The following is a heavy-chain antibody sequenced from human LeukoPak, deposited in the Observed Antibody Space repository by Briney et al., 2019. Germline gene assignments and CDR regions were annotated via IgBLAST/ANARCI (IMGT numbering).Heavy chain of an antibody. CDR3: ARDIVVVPAGRGFDY. CDR2: INPSSGSA. J-gene: IGHJ4*02. CDR1: GYTFTSYH. D-gene: IGHD2-2*01. Sequence: ASVKVSCKASGYTFTSYHMYWVRQAPGQGLEWMGLINPSSGSANYAQKFQGRITMTRDTSTSTVYMELSSLRSEDTAVYYCARDIVVVPAGRGFDYWGQGTLVTVSS. V-gene: IGHV1-46*01.